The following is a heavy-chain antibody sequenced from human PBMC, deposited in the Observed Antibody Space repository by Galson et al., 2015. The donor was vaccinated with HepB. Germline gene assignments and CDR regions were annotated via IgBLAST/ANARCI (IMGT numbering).Heavy chain of an antibody. CDR2: TYYRSKWYN. CDR1: GDSVSSNSAA. Sequence: CAISGDSVSSNSAAWNWIRQSPSRGLGWLGRTYYRSKWYNDYAVSVKSRITINPDTSKNQFSLKLSSVTAADTAVYYCARAVWVLWFGELLYPDAFDIWGQGTMVTVSS. V-gene: IGHV6-1*01. J-gene: IGHJ3*02. CDR3: ARAVWVLWFGELLYPDAFDI. D-gene: IGHD3-10*01.